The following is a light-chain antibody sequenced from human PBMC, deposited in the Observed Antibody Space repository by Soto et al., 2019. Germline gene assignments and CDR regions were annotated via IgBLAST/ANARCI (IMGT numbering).Light chain of an antibody. CDR2: DAS. V-gene: IGKV3-20*01. CDR1: QSVYNNY. CDR3: QRSGPSFS. J-gene: IGKJ4*01. Sequence: EIVLTQSPGTLSLSPGDRATLSCRASQSVYNNYLAWYQQKPGQAPRLLIYDASARFTGIPDRFSGSGSGTEFTLTISRLEPEDFAVYYCQRSGPSFSFGGGTKVEI.